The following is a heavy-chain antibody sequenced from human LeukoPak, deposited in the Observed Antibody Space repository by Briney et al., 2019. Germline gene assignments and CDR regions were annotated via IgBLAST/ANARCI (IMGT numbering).Heavy chain of an antibody. CDR2: ISGSGDST. CDR3: ARGGYYGSGNDFRFDP. CDR1: GFTFSSSA. D-gene: IGHD3-10*01. Sequence: QAGGSLRLSCAASGFTFSSSAMSWVRQAPGKGLEWVSSISGSGDSTYYADSVKGRFTISRDNSKNTLYLQMNSLRAEDTAVYYCARGGYYGSGNDFRFDPWGQGTLVTVSS. J-gene: IGHJ5*02. V-gene: IGHV3-23*01.